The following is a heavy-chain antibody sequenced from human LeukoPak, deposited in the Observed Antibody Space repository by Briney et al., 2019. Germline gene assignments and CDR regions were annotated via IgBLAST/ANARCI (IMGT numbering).Heavy chain of an antibody. CDR3: ARDGLITDVWSHYYTHYFDS. D-gene: IGHD3-3*01. J-gene: IGHJ4*02. CDR2: IYSSGST. CDR1: GASMTNYY. Sequence: PSETLSLTCTVSGASMTNYYWSWIRQPPGKGVEWIGYIYSSGSTNYNPSLQRRVTISVDTSKNQFSLTLSSVTAADTAMYYCARDGLITDVWSHYYTHYFDSWGQGTLVTVSS. V-gene: IGHV4-59*12.